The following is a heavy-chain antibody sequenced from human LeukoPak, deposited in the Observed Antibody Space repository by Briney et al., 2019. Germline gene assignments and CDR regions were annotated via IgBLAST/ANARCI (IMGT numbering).Heavy chain of an antibody. J-gene: IGHJ4*02. V-gene: IGHV1-8*01. CDR1: GYTFTNYE. CDR2: MNPNSEDT. CDR3: GRGLGSYDSSELTWPMISF. D-gene: IGHD3-22*01. Sequence: ASVKVSCKSSGYTFTNYEINWVRQATGQGLEWMGWMNPNSEDTAYAQKFQGRTSMTRSTSISTAYMELSSLRSEDTAVYYCGRGLGSYDSSELTWPMISFWGQGTVVTVSS.